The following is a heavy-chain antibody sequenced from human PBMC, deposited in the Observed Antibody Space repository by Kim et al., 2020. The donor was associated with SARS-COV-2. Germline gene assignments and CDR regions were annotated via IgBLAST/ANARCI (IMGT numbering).Heavy chain of an antibody. Sequence: SVKGRFTISRDDSKNTAYLQMNSLKTEDTAVYYCTRPASESKYYYYGMDVWGQGTTVTVSS. J-gene: IGHJ6*02. V-gene: IGHV3-73*01. CDR3: TRPASESKYYYYGMDV.